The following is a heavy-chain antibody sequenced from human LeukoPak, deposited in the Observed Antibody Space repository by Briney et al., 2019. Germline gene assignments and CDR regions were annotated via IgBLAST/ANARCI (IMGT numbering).Heavy chain of an antibody. D-gene: IGHD3-16*01. CDR1: GESFRHYY. CDR2: IDYLGRT. Sequence: SETLSLACAVYGESFRHYYWTWIRQTSAKGLEWIGEIDYLGRTSYNPSLKSRLTISVDTSKNQFSLRLSSITAADTAVYYCARPVWCSATICTGPFDVWGQGTLVAVSS. CDR3: ARPVWCSATICTGPFDV. V-gene: IGHV4-34*01. J-gene: IGHJ4*02.